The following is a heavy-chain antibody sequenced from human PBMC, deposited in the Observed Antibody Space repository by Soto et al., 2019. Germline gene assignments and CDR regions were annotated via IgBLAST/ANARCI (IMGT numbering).Heavy chain of an antibody. V-gene: IGHV3-21*04. D-gene: IGHD3-22*01. Sequence: GGSLRLSCAASGFTFSSYSMNWVRQAPGKGLEWVSSISSSSSYIYYAQKFQGRVTITADESTNTAYMDLSSLKSEDTAIYYCARGGSGYVWFNEFWGQGTLVTVSS. CDR2: ISSSSSYI. CDR1: GFTFSSYS. CDR3: ARGGSGYVWFNEF. J-gene: IGHJ4*02.